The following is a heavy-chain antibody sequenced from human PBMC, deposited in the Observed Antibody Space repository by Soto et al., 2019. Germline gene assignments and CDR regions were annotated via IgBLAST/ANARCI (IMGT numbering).Heavy chain of an antibody. CDR2: IYQSGTT. V-gene: IGHV4-38-2*02. CDR1: GYSISSGYY. Sequence: SETLSLTCAVSGYSISSGYYWGWVRQPPGKGLEWIGSIYQSGTTHCNPSLKSRVTISLDMSKNQFSLNLSSVTAADTAVYYCARDFGYSYGAFDYWGQGTLVTVSS. J-gene: IGHJ4*02. CDR3: ARDFGYSYGAFDY. D-gene: IGHD5-18*01.